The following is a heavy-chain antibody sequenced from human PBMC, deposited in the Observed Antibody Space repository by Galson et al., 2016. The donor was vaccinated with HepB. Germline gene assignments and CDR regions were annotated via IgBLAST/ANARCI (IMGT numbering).Heavy chain of an antibody. CDR3: ARHSIEPDGTASSWNFDL. D-gene: IGHD5-24*01. Sequence: QSGAEVTKPGESLKISCKGTGYRFTNYWIAWVRQMPGKGLECMGIIYPAEPDTTDNYSPSFEGQVTISVDKSISTAYLQWSSLKASDTGMYYCARHSIEPDGTASSWNFDLWGRGTLVTVPS. CDR2: IYPAEPDT. J-gene: IGHJ2*01. CDR1: GYRFTNYW. V-gene: IGHV5-51*01.